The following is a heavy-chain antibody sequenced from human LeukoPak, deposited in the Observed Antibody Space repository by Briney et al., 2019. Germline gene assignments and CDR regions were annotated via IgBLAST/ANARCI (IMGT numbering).Heavy chain of an antibody. CDR1: GFTFSSYW. CDR3: ARSWLSQAGSEYFQH. V-gene: IGHV3-7*04. CDR2: IKQDGSEK. J-gene: IGHJ1*01. Sequence: PGGSLRLSCAASGFTFSSYWMSWVRQAPGKGLEWVANIKQDGSEKYYVDSVKGRFTFSRDNAKNSLYLQMNSLRAEDTAVYHCARSWLSQAGSEYFQHWGQGTLVTVSS. D-gene: IGHD3-22*01.